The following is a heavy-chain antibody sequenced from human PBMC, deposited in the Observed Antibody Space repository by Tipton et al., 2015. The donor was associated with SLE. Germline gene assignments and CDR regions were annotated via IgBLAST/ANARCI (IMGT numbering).Heavy chain of an antibody. CDR2: IRYDGSNK. CDR1: GFTFSSYG. V-gene: IGHV3-30*02. Sequence: SLRLSCAASGFTFSSYGMHWVRQAPGKGLEWVAFIRYDGSNKYYADSVKGRFTISRDNSKNTLYLQMNSLRAEDTAVYYCAGESDGYSSSWYKGGLGYWGQGTLVTVSS. D-gene: IGHD6-13*01. J-gene: IGHJ4*02. CDR3: AGESDGYSSSWYKGGLGY.